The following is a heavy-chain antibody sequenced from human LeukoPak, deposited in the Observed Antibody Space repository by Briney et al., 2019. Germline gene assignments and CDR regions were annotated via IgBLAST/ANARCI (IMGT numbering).Heavy chain of an antibody. CDR1: GYSISIANY. J-gene: IGHJ4*02. D-gene: IGHD3-3*01. Sequence: PSETLSLTCAVSGYSISIANYWGWIRQPPGKGLEWIGRIFRGGSTSSNPSLKSRLTMSIDTSKNQFSLQLTSVTAADTAVYYCARYDSRGSGSTQLEYWGQGILVTISS. CDR2: IFRGGST. CDR3: ARYDSRGSGSTQLEY. V-gene: IGHV4-38-2*01.